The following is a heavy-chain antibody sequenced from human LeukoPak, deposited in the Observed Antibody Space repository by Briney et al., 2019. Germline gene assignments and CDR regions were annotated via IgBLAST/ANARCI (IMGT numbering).Heavy chain of an antibody. CDR2: IYHSGST. J-gene: IGHJ4*02. CDR1: GYSISSGYY. CDR3: ARRDDSSGYHKIFDY. V-gene: IGHV4-38-2*02. Sequence: SETLSLTCTVSGYSISSGYYWGWIRQPPGKGLEWIGSIYHSGSTYYNPSLESRVTISVDTSKNQFSLRLSSVTAADTAVYYCARRDDSSGYHKIFDYWGPGTLVTVSS. D-gene: IGHD3-22*01.